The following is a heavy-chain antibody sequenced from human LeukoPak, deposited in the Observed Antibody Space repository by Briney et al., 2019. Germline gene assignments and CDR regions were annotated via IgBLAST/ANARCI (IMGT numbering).Heavy chain of an antibody. J-gene: IGHJ3*02. CDR2: IYPGDSDT. D-gene: IGHD5-18*01. V-gene: IGHV5-51*01. CDR1: GYSFTSYW. Sequence: GESLQISCKGSGYSFTSYWIGWVRQMPGKGLEWMGIIYPGDSDTRYSPSFQAQVTISADTSISTDSLPSSSLPASDTAMYYCARQQDTAMVVEAFDIWGQGTMVTVSS. CDR3: ARQQDTAMVVEAFDI.